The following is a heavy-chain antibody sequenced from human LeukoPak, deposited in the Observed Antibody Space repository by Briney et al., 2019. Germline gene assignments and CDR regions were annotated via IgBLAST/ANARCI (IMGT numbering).Heavy chain of an antibody. CDR1: GFTFSSYA. Sequence: GGSLRLSCAASGFTFSSYAMRWVRQAPGKGLEWVAVISYDGSNKYYADSVKGRFTISRDNSKNTLYLQMNSLRAEDTAVYYCARAVPLWFGELLLDYWGQGTLVTVSS. CDR2: ISYDGSNK. CDR3: ARAVPLWFGELLLDY. J-gene: IGHJ4*02. D-gene: IGHD3-10*01. V-gene: IGHV3-30*04.